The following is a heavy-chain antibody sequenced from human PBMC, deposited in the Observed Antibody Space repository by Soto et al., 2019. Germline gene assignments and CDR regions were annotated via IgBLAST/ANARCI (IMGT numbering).Heavy chain of an antibody. CDR1: GFTLSSYA. V-gene: IGHV3-23*01. Sequence: GVLRLSCAASGFTLSSYAMSWVRQAPGKGLEWVSTFSGTGGYTYYTDSVKGRFTISRDESKNTLFLHMNSLRAADTAVYYCARGQRALITYGPFDPWGQGTMVTVSS. CDR3: ARGQRALITYGPFDP. CDR2: FSGTGGYT. J-gene: IGHJ5*02. D-gene: IGHD4-17*01.